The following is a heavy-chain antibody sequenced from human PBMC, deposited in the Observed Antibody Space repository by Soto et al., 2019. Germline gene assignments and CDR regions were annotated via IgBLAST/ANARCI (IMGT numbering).Heavy chain of an antibody. CDR1: GFTFSSYW. V-gene: IGHV3-7*03. J-gene: IGHJ6*03. CDR3: ARGDCSGGSCYSAEYYYYYYYMDV. Sequence: EGSLRLSCAASGFTFSSYWMSWVRQAPGKGLEWVANIKQDGSEKYYVDSVKGRFTISRDNAKNSLYLQMNSLRAEDTAVYYCARGDCSGGSCYSAEYYYYYYYMDVWGKGTTVTVSS. CDR2: IKQDGSEK. D-gene: IGHD2-15*01.